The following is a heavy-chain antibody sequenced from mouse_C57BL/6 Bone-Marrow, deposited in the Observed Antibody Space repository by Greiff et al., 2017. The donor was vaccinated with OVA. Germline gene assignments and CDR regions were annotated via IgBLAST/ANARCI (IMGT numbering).Heavy chain of an antibody. CDR2: ISNLAYSI. CDR3: ARLIYSDYDWFAY. Sequence: EVKLMESGGGLVQPGGSLKLSCAASGFTFSDYGMAWVRQAPGTGPEWVAFISNLAYSISYADTVTGRFTISRENAKNTLYLEMSSLRSEDTAMYYCARLIYSDYDWFAYWGQGTLVTVSA. CDR1: GFTFSDYG. V-gene: IGHV5-15*01. J-gene: IGHJ3*01. D-gene: IGHD2-4*01.